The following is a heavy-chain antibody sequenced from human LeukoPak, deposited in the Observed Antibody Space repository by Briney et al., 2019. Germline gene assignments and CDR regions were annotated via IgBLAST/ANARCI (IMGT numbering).Heavy chain of an antibody. V-gene: IGHV1-2*02. CDR3: ARDFRMATPSLGY. J-gene: IGHJ4*02. Sequence: ASVRLSYTAAAYTFTAYDMNWGRQAPGQGLEGIGGINPNGGSTNYAHNFQGRVSMTRDTSISTAYMEMSRLRPDDTAIYYCARDFRMATPSLGYWGRGSLVIVS. CDR1: AYTFTAYD. CDR2: INPNGGST. D-gene: IGHD5-24*01.